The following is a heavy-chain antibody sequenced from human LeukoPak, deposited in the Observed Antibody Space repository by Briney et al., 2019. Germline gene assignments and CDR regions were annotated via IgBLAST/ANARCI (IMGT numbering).Heavy chain of an antibody. CDR1: GFTFSSYS. Sequence: PGGSLRLSCAASGFTFSSYSMNWVRQAPGKGLEWVSYISSSSSTIYYADSVKGRFTISRDNAKNSLYLQMNSLRAEDTAVYYCARARSNMDVWGKGTTVTVSS. CDR3: ARARSNMDV. V-gene: IGHV3-48*04. CDR2: ISSSSSTI. J-gene: IGHJ6*03.